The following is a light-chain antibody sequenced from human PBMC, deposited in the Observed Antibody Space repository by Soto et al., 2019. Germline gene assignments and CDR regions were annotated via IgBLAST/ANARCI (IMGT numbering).Light chain of an antibody. J-gene: IGLJ1*01. CDR2: EVS. CDR1: SSDVGGYNY. V-gene: IGLV2-14*01. Sequence: QSVLTQPASVSGSTGQSITISCTGTSSDVGGYNYVSWYQQHPGKAPKLMIYEVSNRPSGVSNRFSGSKSGNTASLTISGLQAEDEADYYCSSYTSSSPNVFGTGTKVTVL. CDR3: SSYTSSSPNV.